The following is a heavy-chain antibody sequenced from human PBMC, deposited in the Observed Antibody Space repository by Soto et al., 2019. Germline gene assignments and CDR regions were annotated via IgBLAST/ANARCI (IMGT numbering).Heavy chain of an antibody. J-gene: IGHJ5*02. CDR2: ISLYSDGA. Sequence: ASVKVYCKTSGYTFSNYGITWVRQAPGQPLEWLGWISLYSDGANYAQKFQGRVSMTTDTSTTTAYMELRSLRSDDTAVYYCARVVPGAEAWFGPWGQGTLVTVSS. CDR1: GYTFSNYG. CDR3: ARVVPGAEAWFGP. V-gene: IGHV1-18*01. D-gene: IGHD2-2*01.